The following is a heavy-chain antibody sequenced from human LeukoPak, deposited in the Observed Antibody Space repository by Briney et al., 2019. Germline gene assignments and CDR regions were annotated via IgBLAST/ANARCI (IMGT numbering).Heavy chain of an antibody. D-gene: IGHD2-8*01. Sequence: SVKVSCKASGGTFSSYAISWVRQAPGQGLEWMGGIIPIFGTANYAQKFQGRVTITADKSTSTAYMELSSLRSGDTAVYYCAREALYDDRAFDIWGQGTMVTVSS. CDR1: GGTFSSYA. CDR3: AREALYDDRAFDI. J-gene: IGHJ3*02. V-gene: IGHV1-69*06. CDR2: IIPIFGTA.